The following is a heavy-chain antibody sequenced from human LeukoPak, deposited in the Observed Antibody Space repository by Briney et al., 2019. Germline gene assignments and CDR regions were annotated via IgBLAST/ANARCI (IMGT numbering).Heavy chain of an antibody. CDR3: ARGYCTNGVCSSDYFDY. D-gene: IGHD2-8*01. CDR1: GGSISSGGYY. CDR2: IYNSGST. J-gene: IGHJ4*02. V-gene: IGHV4-31*03. Sequence: ASETLFLTCTVSGGSISSGGYYWNWIRQHPGKGLEWIGYIYNSGSTYYNPSLKSRSTISVDTSKNQFSLKLSSVTAADTAVYYCARGYCTNGVCSSDYFDYWGQGTLVTVSS.